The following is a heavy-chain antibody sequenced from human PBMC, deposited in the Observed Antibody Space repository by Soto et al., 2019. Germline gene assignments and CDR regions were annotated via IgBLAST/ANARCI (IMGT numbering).Heavy chain of an antibody. V-gene: IGHV3-9*01. D-gene: IGHD3-9*01. CDR1: GFIFGDYA. Sequence: EVQLVESGGGLAQPGRSLRLSCAASGFIFGDYAMHWVRQAPGRGLEWVSGISWDSGSIGYADSVKGRFTISRDNAKKSLYLQMNSLRAEDTALYYCASGRGDDILTGYYPYFDYWGQGTLVTVST. J-gene: IGHJ4*02. CDR2: ISWDSGSI. CDR3: ASGRGDDILTGYYPYFDY.